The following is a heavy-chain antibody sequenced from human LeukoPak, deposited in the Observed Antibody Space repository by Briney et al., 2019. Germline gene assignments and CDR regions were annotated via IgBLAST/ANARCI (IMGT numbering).Heavy chain of an antibody. D-gene: IGHD5-18*01. Sequence: GASVKVSCKASGYTFTGYYMHWVRQAPGQGLEWMGIINPSGGSTSYAQKFQGRVTMTRDMSTSTVYMELSSLRSEDTAVYYCARDRGRAMVIYYYYYMDVWGKGTTVTVSS. J-gene: IGHJ6*03. V-gene: IGHV1-46*01. CDR3: ARDRGRAMVIYYYYYMDV. CDR2: INPSGGST. CDR1: GYTFTGYY.